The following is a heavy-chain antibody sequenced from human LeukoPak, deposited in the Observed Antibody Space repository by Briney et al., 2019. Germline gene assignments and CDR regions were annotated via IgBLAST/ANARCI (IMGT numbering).Heavy chain of an antibody. CDR3: ARDRSADYYGSGSYE. CDR2: INPSGGST. Sequence: ASVKVSCKASGYTFTGYYMHWVRQAPGQGLEWMGIINPSGGSTSYAQKFQGRVTMTRDMSTSTVYMELSSLRSEDTAVYYCARDRSADYYGSGSYEWGQGTLDTVSS. V-gene: IGHV1-46*01. CDR1: GYTFTGYY. J-gene: IGHJ4*02. D-gene: IGHD3-10*01.